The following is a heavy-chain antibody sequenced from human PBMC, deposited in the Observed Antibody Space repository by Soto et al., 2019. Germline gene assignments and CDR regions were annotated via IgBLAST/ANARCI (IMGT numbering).Heavy chain of an antibody. D-gene: IGHD3-22*01. CDR2: MNPNSGNT. V-gene: IGHV1-8*01. J-gene: IGHJ4*02. CDR3: AKAEPITMIVVDYFDY. CDR1: GYTFTSYD. Sequence: GASVKVSCKASGYTFTSYDINWVRQATGQGLEWMGWMNPNSGNTGYAQKFQGRVTMTRNTSISTAYMELSSLRSEDTAVYYCAKAEPITMIVVDYFDYWGQGTLVNVSS.